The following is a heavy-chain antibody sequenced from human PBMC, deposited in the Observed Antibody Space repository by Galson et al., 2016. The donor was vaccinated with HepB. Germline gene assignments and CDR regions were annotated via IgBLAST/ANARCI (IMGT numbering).Heavy chain of an antibody. CDR3: GSPGVDY. V-gene: IGHV3-7*01. D-gene: IGHD3-10*01. CDR1: GSTYSATW. Sequence: SLRLSCAASGSTYSATWMSWVRQASGKGLEWVANIKQDGTEKYYVDAVRGRFTISRDNAKNSFHLQMNSLRAEDTAVYYCGSPGVDYWGQGTLVTVSS. CDR2: IKQDGTEK. J-gene: IGHJ4*02.